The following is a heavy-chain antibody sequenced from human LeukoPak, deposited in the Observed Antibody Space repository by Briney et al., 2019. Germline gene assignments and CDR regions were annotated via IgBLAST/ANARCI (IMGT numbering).Heavy chain of an antibody. D-gene: IGHD6-13*01. J-gene: IGHJ4*02. CDR3: ARSVSSSWPAYFDY. V-gene: IGHV3-48*01. CDR1: GFTFSSYS. CDR2: ISSSNSTI. Sequence: GGSLRLSCAASGFTFSSYSMNWVRQAPGKGLEWVSYISSSNSTIYYADSVKGRFTISRDNAKNSLYLQMNSLRAEDTAVYYCARSVSSSWPAYFDYWGQGTLVTVSS.